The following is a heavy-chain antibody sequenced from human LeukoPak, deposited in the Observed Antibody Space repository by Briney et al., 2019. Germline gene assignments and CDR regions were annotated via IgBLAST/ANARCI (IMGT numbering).Heavy chain of an antibody. CDR2: ISGSGGST. D-gene: IGHD1-1*01. CDR1: GFTVSSYA. J-gene: IGHJ5*02. CDR3: AKDAGRTGTTDWFDP. Sequence: GGSLRLSCAASGFTVSSYAMSWVRQAPGKGLEWVSAISGSGGSTYYADSVKGRFTISRDNSKNTLYLQMNSLRAEDTAVYYCAKDAGRTGTTDWFDPWGQGTLVTVSS. V-gene: IGHV3-23*01.